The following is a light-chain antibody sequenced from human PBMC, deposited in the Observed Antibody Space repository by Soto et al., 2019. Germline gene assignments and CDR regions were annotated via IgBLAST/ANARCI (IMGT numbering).Light chain of an antibody. CDR2: GAS. V-gene: IGKV3D-20*02. CDR3: QQRTNSPLT. CDR1: QSVSSSY. J-gene: IGKJ4*01. Sequence: EIVLTQPPGTLSLSPGERATLSCRASQSVSSSYLAWYQQKPGQAPRLLIYGASSRATGIPDRFSGSGSGTDFTLTISRLEPEDFAVYYCQQRTNSPLTFGGGTKVDIK.